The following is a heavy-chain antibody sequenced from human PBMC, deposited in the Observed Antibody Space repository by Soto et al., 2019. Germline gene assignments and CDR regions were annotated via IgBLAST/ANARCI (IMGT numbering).Heavy chain of an antibody. CDR1: GGSISSYY. CDR2: IYYSGTT. Sequence: SETLSLTCTVSGGSISSYYWTWIRQPPGKGLEWIGYIYYSGTTNYNPSLKSRVTISVDTSNNQFSLKLSSVTAADTDVYYCASLIGGAGHDYYLDFWGQGTLVTVSS. CDR3: ASLIGGAGHDYYLDF. J-gene: IGHJ4*02. V-gene: IGHV4-59*01. D-gene: IGHD1-26*01.